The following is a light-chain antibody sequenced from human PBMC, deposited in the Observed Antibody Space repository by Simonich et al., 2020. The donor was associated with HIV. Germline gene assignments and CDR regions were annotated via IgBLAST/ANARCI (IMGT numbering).Light chain of an antibody. J-gene: IGLJ2*01. V-gene: IGLV2-11*01. CDR1: SSDVGGYNY. CDR2: DVS. CDR3: CSYAGSYTFVV. Sequence: QSALTQPRSVSGSPGQSVTISCTGTSSDVGGYNYVSWYQQHPGKAPNILIYDVSQRPSGVPDRFSGSKAGNTASLTISVLQAEDEADYYCCSYAGSYTFVVFGGGTKLTVL.